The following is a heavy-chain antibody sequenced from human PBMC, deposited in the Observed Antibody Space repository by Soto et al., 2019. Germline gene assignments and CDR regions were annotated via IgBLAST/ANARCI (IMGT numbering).Heavy chain of an antibody. CDR2: INSDGSIT. D-gene: IGHD6-19*01. Sequence: HPGGSLRLSCAASGFTFTSYWIHWVRQAPGKGLVWVSRINSDGSITSYADSVKGRFTISRDNAKNTLYLQMNSLRAEDTAVYYVGRAGWLPRAFDCWGQGTMVTV. CDR3: GRAGWLPRAFDC. V-gene: IGHV3-74*01. CDR1: GFTFTSYW. J-gene: IGHJ3*01.